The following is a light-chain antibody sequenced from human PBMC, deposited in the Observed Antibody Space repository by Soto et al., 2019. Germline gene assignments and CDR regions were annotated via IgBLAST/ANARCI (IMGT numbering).Light chain of an antibody. V-gene: IGLV3-21*02. Sequence: ELTQPPSVSVAPGQTARITCGGSNIASKSVHWYQQKPGQAPVLVLYADSDRPSGIPERFSGSNSGNTATLTISRVEAGDEADYFCHVWDSNSDHVVFGGGTKVTVL. CDR1: NIASKS. CDR3: HVWDSNSDHVV. J-gene: IGLJ3*02. CDR2: ADS.